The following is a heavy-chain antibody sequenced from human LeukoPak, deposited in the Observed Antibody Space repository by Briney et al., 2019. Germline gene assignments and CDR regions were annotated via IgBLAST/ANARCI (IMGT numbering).Heavy chain of an antibody. Sequence: SEALSLTCTVSGGSISTYYWSWIRQSPGKGLDWIGYIHDTGSTNYNPSLKSRVSISVDRSKSQFSLHLSSVTAADTAVYFCARVEPYSYCFGMDVWGRGTTVTVSS. D-gene: IGHD1-26*01. CDR1: GGSISTYY. CDR2: IHDTGST. J-gene: IGHJ6*02. CDR3: ARVEPYSYCFGMDV. V-gene: IGHV4-59*08.